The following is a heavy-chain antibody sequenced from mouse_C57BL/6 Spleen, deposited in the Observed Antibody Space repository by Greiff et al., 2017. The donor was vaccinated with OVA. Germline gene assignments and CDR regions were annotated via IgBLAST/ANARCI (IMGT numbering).Heavy chain of an antibody. Sequence: VQGVESGPELVKPGASVKLSCKASGYTFTSYDINWVKQRPGQGLEWIGWIYPRDGSTKYNEKFKGKATLTVDTSSSTAYMELHSLTSEDSAVYFCANYGSSPLAYWGQGTLVTVSA. CDR3: ANYGSSPLAY. J-gene: IGHJ3*01. CDR2: IYPRDGST. CDR1: GYTFTSYD. V-gene: IGHV1-85*01. D-gene: IGHD1-1*01.